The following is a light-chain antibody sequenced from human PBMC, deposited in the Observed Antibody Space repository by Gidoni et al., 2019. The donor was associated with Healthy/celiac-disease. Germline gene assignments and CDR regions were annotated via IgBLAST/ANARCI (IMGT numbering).Light chain of an antibody. CDR3: QQYYSTPQDT. CDR2: WAS. V-gene: IGKV4-1*01. J-gene: IGKJ2*01. Sequence: DIVMTQCPDSLAVSLGERATINCKSSQSVLYSSNNKNYLAWYQQKPGQPPKLLIYWASTRESGVPDRFSGSGSGTDFTLTISSLQAEDVAVYYCQQYYSTPQDTFGQGTKLEIK. CDR1: QSVLYSSNNKNY.